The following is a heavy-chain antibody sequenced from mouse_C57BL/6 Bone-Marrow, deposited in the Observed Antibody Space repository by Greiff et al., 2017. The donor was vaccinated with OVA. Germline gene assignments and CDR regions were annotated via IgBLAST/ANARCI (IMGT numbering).Heavy chain of an antibody. Sequence: VQLQQPGAELVKPGASVKLSCKASGYTFTSYWMQWVKQRPGQGLEWIGEIDPSDSYTNYNQKFKGKATLTVDTSSSTAYMQLSSLTSEDSAVYYGAREGYYYGSRDYFDYWGQGTTLTVSS. CDR1: GYTFTSYW. V-gene: IGHV1-50*01. CDR3: AREGYYYGSRDYFDY. CDR2: IDPSDSYT. D-gene: IGHD1-1*01. J-gene: IGHJ2*01.